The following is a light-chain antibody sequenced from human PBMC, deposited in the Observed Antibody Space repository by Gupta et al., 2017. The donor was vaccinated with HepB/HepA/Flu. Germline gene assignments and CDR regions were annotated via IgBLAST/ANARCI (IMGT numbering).Light chain of an antibody. J-gene: IGKJ5*01. Sequence: EIVLTQSPATLSLSPGERATLSCRASQSVRSYLAWYQQKPGQAPRLLIYDASNRATGIPARFSGSGYGKDFTLTISSREPEDFAVYYCQQPSNWPPITFGQGTLMDIK. CDR1: QSVRSY. V-gene: IGKV3-11*01. CDR2: DAS. CDR3: QQPSNWPPIT.